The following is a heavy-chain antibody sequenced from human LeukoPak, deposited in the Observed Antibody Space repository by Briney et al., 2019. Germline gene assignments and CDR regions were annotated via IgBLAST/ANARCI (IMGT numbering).Heavy chain of an antibody. CDR1: GFTFSSYA. CDR2: ISGSGGST. V-gene: IGHV3-23*01. Sequence: GGSLRFSCAASGFTFSSYAMSWVRQAPGKGLEWVSAISGSGGSTCYADSVKGRFTISRDNSKNTLYLQMNSLRAEDTAVYYCAKAYCSGGSCYFDYWGQGTLVTVSS. J-gene: IGHJ4*02. CDR3: AKAYCSGGSCYFDY. D-gene: IGHD2-15*01.